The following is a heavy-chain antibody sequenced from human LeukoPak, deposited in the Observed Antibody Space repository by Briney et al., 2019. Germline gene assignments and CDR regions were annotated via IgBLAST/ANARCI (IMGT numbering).Heavy chain of an antibody. CDR1: GYTVTSYY. CDR3: ASVYKHGMDV. Sequence: GAPVKVSCKASGYTVTSYYMHWVRQAPGQGLEWMAILNPSGGSSNYAQKFQGRATLTRATSTGTVYMELSSLRSEDTAVYYCASVYKHGMDVWGQGTTVIVSS. D-gene: IGHD5-24*01. V-gene: IGHV1-46*01. CDR2: LNPSGGSS. J-gene: IGHJ6*02.